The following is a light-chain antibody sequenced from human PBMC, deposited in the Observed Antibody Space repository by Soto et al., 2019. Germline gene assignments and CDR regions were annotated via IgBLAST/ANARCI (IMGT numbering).Light chain of an antibody. Sequence: QSVLTQPASVSGSAGQSISISCTGSSSDVGIYNYVSWYQQHPVKVPKLIIYEVTSLPSGVSIRFSGSKSGNTASLTISGLQPEDEADYYCSSYTTSSTRVFGTGTKVTVL. V-gene: IGLV2-14*01. CDR1: SSDVGIYNY. CDR2: EVT. J-gene: IGLJ1*01. CDR3: SSYTTSSTRV.